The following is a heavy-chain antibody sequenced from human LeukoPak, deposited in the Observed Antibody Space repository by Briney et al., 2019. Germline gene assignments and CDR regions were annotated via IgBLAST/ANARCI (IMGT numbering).Heavy chain of an antibody. CDR2: ISAYNGNT. Sequence: GASVKVSCKASGYTFTSYGISWVGQAPGQGLEWMGWISAYNGNTNYAQKLQGRVTMTTDTSTSTAYMELRSLRSDDTAVYYCARDGRSSSWTYYYYGMDVWGQGTTVTVSS. CDR3: ARDGRSSSWTYYYYGMDV. CDR1: GYTFTSYG. V-gene: IGHV1-18*01. J-gene: IGHJ6*02. D-gene: IGHD6-13*01.